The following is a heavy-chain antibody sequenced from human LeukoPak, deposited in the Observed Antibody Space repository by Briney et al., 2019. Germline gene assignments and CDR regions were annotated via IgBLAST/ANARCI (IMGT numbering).Heavy chain of an antibody. Sequence: QSGGSLRLSCAASGFTFSSYGMHWVRQAPGKGLEWVAVIWYDGSNKYYADSVKGRFTISRDNSKNTLYLQMNSLRAEDTAVYYCARDLLEYSSSSGWFDPWGQGTLVTVSS. J-gene: IGHJ5*02. CDR1: GFTFSSYG. D-gene: IGHD6-6*01. CDR2: IWYDGSNK. CDR3: ARDLLEYSSSSGWFDP. V-gene: IGHV3-33*08.